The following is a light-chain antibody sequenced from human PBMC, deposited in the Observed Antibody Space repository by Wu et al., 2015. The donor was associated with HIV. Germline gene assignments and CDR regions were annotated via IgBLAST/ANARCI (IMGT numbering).Light chain of an antibody. CDR1: QSVSSSY. V-gene: IGKV3-20*01. Sequence: EIVLTQSPGTLSLSPGERATLSCRASQSVSSSYLAWYQQKPGQAPRLLIYGASSRVTGIPDRFSGSGSGTDFTLTISRLEPEDFAVYYCQQYGRLATFGRRDQGG. J-gene: IGKJ1*01. CDR3: QQYGRLAT. CDR2: GAS.